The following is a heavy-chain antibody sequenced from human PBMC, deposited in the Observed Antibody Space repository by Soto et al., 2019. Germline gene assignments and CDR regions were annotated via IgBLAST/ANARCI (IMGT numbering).Heavy chain of an antibody. CDR3: ARHQKTKHSGYYYGMYG. CDR2: INPNSGGT. Sequence: AAVKRACPAAGYTFTGYYMHWVRQAPGQGLEWMGWINPNSGGTNYAQKFQGWVTMTRDTSISTADMELSRLRSDDTAVDYCARHQKTKHSGYYYGMYGCDHGTTVTVAS. V-gene: IGHV1-2*04. J-gene: IGHJ6*02. CDR1: GYTFTGYY.